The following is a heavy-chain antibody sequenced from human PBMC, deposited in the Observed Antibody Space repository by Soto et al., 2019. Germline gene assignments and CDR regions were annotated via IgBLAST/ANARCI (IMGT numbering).Heavy chain of an antibody. J-gene: IGHJ4*02. CDR2: IYYSGST. CDR3: ARGSWYYDSSGYLDY. CDR1: GGSVNSGSYY. V-gene: IGHV4-61*01. Sequence: PSETLSLTCSVSGGSVNSGSYYWSWIRQPPGKGLEWIGYIYYSGSTNYNPSLKSRVTTSLDTSKNQFSLKLSSVTAADTAVYYCARGSWYYDSSGYLDYWGQGTQVTVSS. D-gene: IGHD3-22*01.